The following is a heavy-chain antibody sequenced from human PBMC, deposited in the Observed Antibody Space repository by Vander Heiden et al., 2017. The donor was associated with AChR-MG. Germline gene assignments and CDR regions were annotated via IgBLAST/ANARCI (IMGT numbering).Heavy chain of an antibody. V-gene: IGHV3-30*18. J-gene: IGHJ4*02. CDR2: ISYDGSNK. Sequence: QVQLVESGGGVVQPGTSLRLSCAASGFTFSSYGMHWVRQAPGKGLEWVAVISYDGSNKYYADSVKGRFTISRDNSKNTLYLQMNSLRAEDTAVYYCAKVDYDILTGYPYFDYWGQGTLVTVSS. D-gene: IGHD3-9*01. CDR3: AKVDYDILTGYPYFDY. CDR1: GFTFSSYG.